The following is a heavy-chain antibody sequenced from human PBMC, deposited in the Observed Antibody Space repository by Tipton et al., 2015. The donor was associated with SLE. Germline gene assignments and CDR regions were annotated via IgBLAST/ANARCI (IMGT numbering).Heavy chain of an antibody. J-gene: IGHJ3*02. Sequence: TLSLTCTVSGGSINNYYWSWIRQPPGKGLELIGYIYYSGSTNYNPSLKSRVTISVDTSKNQFSLKLSSVTAADTAVYYCAREKGDAYPNLVAFDIWGQGTMVTVSS. CDR2: IYYSGST. D-gene: IGHD3-16*01. CDR1: GGSINNYY. V-gene: IGHV4-59*01. CDR3: AREKGDAYPNLVAFDI.